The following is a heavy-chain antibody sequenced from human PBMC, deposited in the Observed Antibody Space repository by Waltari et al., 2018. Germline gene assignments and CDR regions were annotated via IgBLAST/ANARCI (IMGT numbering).Heavy chain of an antibody. CDR2: ISGSGGST. D-gene: IGHD1-26*01. CDR3: AKEGVGATTLLAIFDY. CDR1: GFTFSSYA. V-gene: IGHV3-23*04. Sequence: EVQLVESGGGLVQHGGSLRLSCAASGFTFSSYAMSWVRQAPGKGLEWVSAISGSGGSTYYADSCKGRFTISRDNSKKTLYLQMNGLRAEDTAVYYCAKEGVGATTLLAIFDYWGQGTLVPVSS. J-gene: IGHJ4*02.